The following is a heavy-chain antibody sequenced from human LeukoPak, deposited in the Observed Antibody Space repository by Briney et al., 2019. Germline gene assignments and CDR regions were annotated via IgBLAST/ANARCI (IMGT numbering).Heavy chain of an antibody. CDR2: ISYDGSNK. J-gene: IGHJ4*02. D-gene: IGHD3-10*01. Sequence: SGGSLRLSCAASGFTFSSYGMHWVRQAPGKGLEWVAVISYDGSNKYYADSVKGRFTISRDNSKNTLYLQMNSLRAEDTAVYYCAKDLSGYGSAAFDYWGQGTLVTVSS. CDR3: AKDLSGYGSAAFDY. CDR1: GFTFSSYG. V-gene: IGHV3-30*18.